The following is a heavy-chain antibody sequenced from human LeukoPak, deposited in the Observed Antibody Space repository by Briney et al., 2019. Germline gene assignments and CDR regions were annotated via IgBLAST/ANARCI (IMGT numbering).Heavy chain of an antibody. J-gene: IGHJ4*02. CDR1: GYSITSDYY. V-gene: IGHV4-38-2*01. CDR2: NYHRGST. CDR3: ARSSVGTTAQYYFDY. D-gene: IGHD1-26*01. Sequence: SETLSLTCVVSGYSITSDYYWGWIRQPPGKGLDWIGSNYHRGSTYYNPSLKRLATLSVDTYKNHSSLKLSSVTGADTDVYYCARSSVGTTAQYYFDYWGQGTLVTVSS.